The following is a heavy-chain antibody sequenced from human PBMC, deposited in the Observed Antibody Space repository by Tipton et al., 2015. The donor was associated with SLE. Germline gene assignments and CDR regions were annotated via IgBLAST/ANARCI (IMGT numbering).Heavy chain of an antibody. J-gene: IGHJ5*02. D-gene: IGHD4-23*01. CDR3: ARGGTGDGRNPFDP. Sequence: LRLSCTVSGGSIRSSRHFWGWIRQPPGKGLEWIGVLYYSGNTYYNPSLKSPVTLSIDTSKNQFSLKMRSVTAADTAVYFCARGGTGDGRNPFDPWGQGTLVTVSS. V-gene: IGHV4-39*07. CDR1: GGSIRSSRHF. CDR2: LYYSGNT.